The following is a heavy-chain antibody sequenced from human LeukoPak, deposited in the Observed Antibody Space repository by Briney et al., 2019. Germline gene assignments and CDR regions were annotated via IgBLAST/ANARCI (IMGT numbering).Heavy chain of an antibody. Sequence: GGSLRLSCAASGFTFSSYAMSWVRQAPGKGLEWVSAISGSGGSTYYADSVKGRFTISRDNSKNTLYLQMNSLRAEDTAVYYCGRLVRSGSYPYYYYAMDVWGQGTTVTVSS. J-gene: IGHJ6*02. CDR1: GFTFSSYA. D-gene: IGHD1-26*01. V-gene: IGHV3-23*01. CDR2: ISGSGGST. CDR3: GRLVRSGSYPYYYYAMDV.